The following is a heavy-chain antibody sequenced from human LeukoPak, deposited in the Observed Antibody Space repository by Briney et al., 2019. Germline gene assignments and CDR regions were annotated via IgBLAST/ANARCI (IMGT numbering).Heavy chain of an antibody. CDR2: INHSGST. J-gene: IGHJ4*02. CDR1: GGSFSGYY. Sequence: PSETLSLTCAVYGGSFSGYYWSWIRQPPGKGLEWIREINHSGSTNYNPSLKSRVTISVDTSKIQFSLKLSSVTAADTAVYYCARANKEGGRQWLVRGTYYFDYWGQGTLVTVSS. D-gene: IGHD6-19*01. CDR3: ARANKEGGRQWLVRGTYYFDY. V-gene: IGHV4-34*01.